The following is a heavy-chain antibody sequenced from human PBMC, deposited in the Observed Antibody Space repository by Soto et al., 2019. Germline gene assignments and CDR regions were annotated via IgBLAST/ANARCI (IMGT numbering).Heavy chain of an antibody. D-gene: IGHD2-15*01. CDR2: IIPIFGTA. CDR1: GGTFTSYA. J-gene: IGHJ4*02. Sequence: QVQLVQSGAEVKKPGSSVKVSCKTSGGTFTSYAISWVRQAPGQGLEWMGGIIPIFGTANYAQKFQGRVTITADDSTSTAYKELSSLSSEDTAVYYCARDKEYCSGGSCYELDYWGQGTLVTVSS. V-gene: IGHV1-69*01. CDR3: ARDKEYCSGGSCYELDY.